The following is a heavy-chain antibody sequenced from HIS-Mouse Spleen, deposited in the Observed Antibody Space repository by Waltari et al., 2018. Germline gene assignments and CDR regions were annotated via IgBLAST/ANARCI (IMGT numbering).Heavy chain of an antibody. V-gene: IGHV3-33*01. CDR2: IWYDGSNK. CDR3: AILKIVATTSDAFDI. CDR1: GFTFSSYC. Sequence: QVQLVESGGGVVQPGRSLRPSCAASGFTFSSYCMHWVRQAPGKGLEWVEVIWYDGSNKYYADSVKGRFTISRDNSKNTLYLQMNSLRAEDTAVYYCAILKIVATTSDAFDIWGQGTMVTVSS. D-gene: IGHD5-12*01. J-gene: IGHJ3*02.